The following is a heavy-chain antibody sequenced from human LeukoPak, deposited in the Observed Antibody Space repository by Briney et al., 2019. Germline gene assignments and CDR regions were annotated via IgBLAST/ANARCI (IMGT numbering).Heavy chain of an antibody. V-gene: IGHV1-2*02. CDR1: GYTFTGYY. CDR2: INPNSGGT. J-gene: IGHJ4*02. D-gene: IGHD6-19*01. CDR3: ARGPRSYSSGWSARYYFDY. Sequence: ASVKVSCKASGYTFTGYYMHWVRQAPGQGLEWMGWINPNSGGTNYAQKFQGRVTMTRDTSISTAYMELSRLRSDGTAVYYCARGPRSYSSGWSARYYFDYWGQGTLVTVSS.